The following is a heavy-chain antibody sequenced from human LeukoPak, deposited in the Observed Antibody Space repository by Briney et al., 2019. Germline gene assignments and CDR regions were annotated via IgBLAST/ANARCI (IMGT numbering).Heavy chain of an antibody. CDR3: ARDSVGGTATFDY. Sequence: GGSLRLSCAASGFTFSSYAMSWVRQAPGKGLEWVSAISGSGGSTYYADSVKGRFTISRDNSKNTLYLQMDSLRAEDTAVYYCARDSVGGTATFDYWGQGTLVTVSS. CDR1: GFTFSSYA. CDR2: ISGSGGST. J-gene: IGHJ4*02. V-gene: IGHV3-23*01. D-gene: IGHD1-26*01.